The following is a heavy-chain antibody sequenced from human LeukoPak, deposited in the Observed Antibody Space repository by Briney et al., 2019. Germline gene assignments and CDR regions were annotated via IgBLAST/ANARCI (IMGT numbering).Heavy chain of an antibody. CDR3: ARNKAITAFFGMDV. D-gene: IGHD2/OR15-2a*01. CDR1: GFTFSDYA. J-gene: IGHJ6*02. Sequence: GGSLRLSCAASGFTFSDYAMHWVRQVPGKGLEWVAVIAYGGTYTHHADSLKGRFTISRDNSRDTLYLQINSLRPEDTALYYCARNKAITAFFGMDVWGQGTTIIVSS. V-gene: IGHV3-30*03. CDR2: IAYGGTYT.